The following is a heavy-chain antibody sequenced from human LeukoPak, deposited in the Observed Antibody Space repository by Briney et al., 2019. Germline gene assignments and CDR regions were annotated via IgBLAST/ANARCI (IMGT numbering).Heavy chain of an antibody. J-gene: IGHJ5*02. D-gene: IGHD3-22*01. CDR1: GFIFNNFG. CDR3: AKGSSGYFADL. V-gene: IGHV3-23*01. CDR2: ISNDGGGT. Sequence: GFLRLSCTASGFIFNNFGLMWVRQAPGKGLEWVSAISNDGGGTTYADFVKGRFTISRDNSKNTPFLQMNSLRAEDTALYYCAKGSSGYFADLWGQGTLVTVSS.